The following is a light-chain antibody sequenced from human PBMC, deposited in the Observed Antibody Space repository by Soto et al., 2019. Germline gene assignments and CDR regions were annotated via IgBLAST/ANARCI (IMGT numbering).Light chain of an antibody. J-gene: IGLJ1*01. CDR1: SSDVGLYDY. V-gene: IGLV2-8*01. Sequence: QSALAQPPSASGSPGQSVTISCTGTSSDVGLYDYVSWYQQHPGKVPKLLIHEVTQRPSGVPDRFSGSKSGNTASLTVSGLQAEDEADYYCSSYGGNSNYVFGTGTKVTVL. CDR3: SSYGGNSNYV. CDR2: EVT.